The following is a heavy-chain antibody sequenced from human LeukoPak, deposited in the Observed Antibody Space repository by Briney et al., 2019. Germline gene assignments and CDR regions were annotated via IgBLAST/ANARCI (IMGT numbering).Heavy chain of an antibody. CDR1: GDSVSSNSAA. D-gene: IGHD6-13*01. V-gene: IGHV6-1*01. J-gene: IGHJ5*02. CDR2: TYYRSKWYS. Sequence: SQTLSLTCAISGDSVSSNSAAWNWIRQSLSRGLEWLGRTYYRSKWYSDYAVSVKSRITINPDTSKNQVSLQLNSVTPEDTAVYYCAREGINWFDPWGQGTLVTVPS. CDR3: AREGINWFDP.